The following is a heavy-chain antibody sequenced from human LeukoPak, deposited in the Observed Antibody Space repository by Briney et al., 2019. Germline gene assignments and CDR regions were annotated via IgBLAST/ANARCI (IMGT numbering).Heavy chain of an antibody. Sequence: GGSLRLSCAASGFTFSSYGTHWVRQAPGKGLEWVAVIWYDGSNKYYADSVKGRFTISRDNSKNTLYLQMNSLRAEDTAVYYCVMASLDAFDIWGQGTMVTVSS. D-gene: IGHD2-8*01. CDR3: VMASLDAFDI. CDR1: GFTFSSYG. J-gene: IGHJ3*02. CDR2: IWYDGSNK. V-gene: IGHV3-33*01.